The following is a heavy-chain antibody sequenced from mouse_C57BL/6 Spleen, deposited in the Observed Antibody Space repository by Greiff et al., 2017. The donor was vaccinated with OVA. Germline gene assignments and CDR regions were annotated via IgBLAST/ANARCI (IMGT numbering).Heavy chain of an antibody. CDR1: GYSITSGYY. CDR3: ARKGGSLFAY. CDR2: ISYDGSN. V-gene: IGHV3-6*01. Sequence: EVKLQESGPGLVKPSQSLSLTCSVTGYSITSGYYWNWIRQFPGNKLEWVGYISYDGSNNYNTSLKNRISITRDTSKNQFFLKLNSVTTEDTATYYCARKGGSLFAYWGQGTLVTVSA. D-gene: IGHD6-2*01. J-gene: IGHJ3*01.